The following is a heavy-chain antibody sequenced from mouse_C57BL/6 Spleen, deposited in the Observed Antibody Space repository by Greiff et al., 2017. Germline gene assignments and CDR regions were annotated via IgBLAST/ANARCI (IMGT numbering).Heavy chain of an antibody. V-gene: IGHV2-9*01. CDR2: IWGGGST. D-gene: IGHD1-1*01. CDR3: VRGDYGSSYGGFAY. CDR1: GFSLTSYG. Sequence: VQLQGSGPGLVAPSQSLSITCTVSGFSLTSYGVDWVRQPPGKGLEWLGVIWGGGSTNYNSALMSRLSISKDNSKGQVFLKMNSLQTDDTAMYYCVRGDYGSSYGGFAYWGQGTLVTVSA. J-gene: IGHJ3*01.